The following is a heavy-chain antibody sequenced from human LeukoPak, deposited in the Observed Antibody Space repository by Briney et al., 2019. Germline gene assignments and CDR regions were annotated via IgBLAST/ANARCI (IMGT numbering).Heavy chain of an antibody. Sequence: PGGSLRLSCAASGFTFSSYAAHWVRQAPGKGLEWVAVISYDGSNKYYADSVKGRFTISRDNSKNTLHLQMNSLRAEDTAVCYCARGPGIAAAATGYWGQGTLVTVSS. CDR3: ARGPGIAAAATGY. V-gene: IGHV3-30-3*01. CDR2: ISYDGSNK. CDR1: GFTFSSYA. D-gene: IGHD6-13*01. J-gene: IGHJ4*02.